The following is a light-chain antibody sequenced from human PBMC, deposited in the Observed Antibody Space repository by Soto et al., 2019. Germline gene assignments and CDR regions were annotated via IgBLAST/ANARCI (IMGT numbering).Light chain of an antibody. CDR1: SSDVGGYNF. J-gene: IGLJ2*01. CDR3: SPFAGGKNLL. Sequence: QSALTQPPSASGSPGQSVTISCTGTSSDVGGYNFVSWYQPHPGKAPTLLIYEVSKRPPGVPDRFSGSKSDNTASLTVSGLQADDEGHSYCSPFAGGKNLLFGGGTKLTVL. CDR2: EVS. V-gene: IGLV2-8*01.